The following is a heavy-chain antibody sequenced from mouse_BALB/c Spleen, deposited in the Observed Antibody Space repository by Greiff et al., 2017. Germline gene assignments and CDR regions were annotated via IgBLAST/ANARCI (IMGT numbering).Heavy chain of an antibody. V-gene: IGHV3-2*02. CDR2: ISYSGST. CDR1: GYSITSDYA. Sequence: EVQLQQSGPGLVKPSQSLSLTCTVTGYSITSDYAWNWIRQFPGNKLEWMGYISYSGSTSYNPSLKSRISITRDTSKNQFFLQLNSVTTEDTATYYCARGDWEYAMDDWGQGTSVTVSS. D-gene: IGHD4-1*01. J-gene: IGHJ4*01. CDR3: ARGDWEYAMDD.